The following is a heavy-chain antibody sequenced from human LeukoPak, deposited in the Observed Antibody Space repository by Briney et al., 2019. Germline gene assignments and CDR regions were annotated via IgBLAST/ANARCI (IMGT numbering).Heavy chain of an antibody. CDR3: ASWNYYDSSGYNPHYYYYYGMDV. V-gene: IGHV3-9*01. CDR1: GFTFDDYA. Sequence: GGSLRLSCAASGFTFDDYAMHWVRQAPGKGLEWVSGISWNSGSIGYADSVKGRFTISRDNAKNSLYLQMNSLRAEDTALYYCASWNYYDSSGYNPHYYYYYGMDVWGQGTTVTVSS. D-gene: IGHD3-22*01. CDR2: ISWNSGSI. J-gene: IGHJ6*02.